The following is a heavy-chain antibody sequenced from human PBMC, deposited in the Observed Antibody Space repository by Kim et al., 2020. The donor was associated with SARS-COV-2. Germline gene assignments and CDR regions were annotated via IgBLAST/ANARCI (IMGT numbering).Heavy chain of an antibody. V-gene: IGHV4-59*13. CDR3: ARGSSSWKGYYYYGMDV. CDR1: GGSISSYY. Sequence: SETLSLTCTVSGGSISSYYWSWIRQPPGKGLEWIGYIYYSGSTNYNPSLKSRVTISVDTSKNQFSLKLSSVTAADTAVYYCARGSSSWKGYYYYGMDVWGQGTTVTVSS. D-gene: IGHD6-13*01. CDR2: IYYSGST. J-gene: IGHJ6*02.